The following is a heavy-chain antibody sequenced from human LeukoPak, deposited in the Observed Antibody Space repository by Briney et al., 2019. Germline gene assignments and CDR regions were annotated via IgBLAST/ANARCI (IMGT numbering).Heavy chain of an antibody. CDR1: GYTFTSFA. CDR3: ARGVVSPNYYMDV. D-gene: IGHD5/OR15-5a*01. CDR2: INAGNGNT. Sequence: ASVKVSCKASGYTFTSFAIHWVRQAPGQRLEGMGWINAGNGNTKYSQEFQGRVTITRDTSASTAYMELSSLRSEDMAVYYCARGVVSPNYYMDVWGKGTTVTVS. J-gene: IGHJ6*03. V-gene: IGHV1-3*03.